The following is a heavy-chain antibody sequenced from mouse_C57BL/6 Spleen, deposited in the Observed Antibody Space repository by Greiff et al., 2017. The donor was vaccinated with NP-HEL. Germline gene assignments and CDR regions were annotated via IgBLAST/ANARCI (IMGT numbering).Heavy chain of an antibody. CDR1: GYSFTNYN. J-gene: IGHJ4*01. CDR2: INPNYGTT. CDR3: SRWDYGSSPYYAMDY. D-gene: IGHD1-1*01. Sequence: VQLQQSGPELVKPGASVKISCKASGYSFTNYNMNWVKQSNGKSLEWIGVINPNYGTTSYNQKFKGKATLTVDQSSSTAYMQLNSLTSEDSAVYYCSRWDYGSSPYYAMDYWGQGTSVTVSS. V-gene: IGHV1-39*01.